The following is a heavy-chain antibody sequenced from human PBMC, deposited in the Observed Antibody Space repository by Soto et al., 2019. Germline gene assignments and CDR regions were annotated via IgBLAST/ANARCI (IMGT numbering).Heavy chain of an antibody. Sequence: SETLSLTCTVSGGSISSGNYYWTWIRHHPGKGLEWVGYMYYSGSTYYNPSLKSRVTISIDTSKNQFSLKLRSVTAADTAVYYCARASSHDFWSGYRLDLWGQGTLVTVSS. J-gene: IGHJ4*02. CDR1: GGSISSGNYY. D-gene: IGHD3-3*01. CDR3: ARASSHDFWSGYRLDL. V-gene: IGHV4-31*03. CDR2: MYYSGST.